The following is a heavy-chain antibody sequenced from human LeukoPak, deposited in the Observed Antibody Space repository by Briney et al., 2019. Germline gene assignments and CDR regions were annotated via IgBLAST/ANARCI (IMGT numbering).Heavy chain of an antibody. CDR3: ARDGDYGGNLNYYYMDV. V-gene: IGHV1-2*02. CDR1: GYTFTGYY. J-gene: IGHJ6*03. CDR2: INPNSGGT. D-gene: IGHD4-23*01. Sequence: ASVKHSCKASGYTFTGYYMHWVRQAPGQGLEWMGWINPNSGGTNYAQKFQGRVTMTRDTSISTAYMELSRLRSDDTAVYYCARDGDYGGNLNYYYMDVWGKGTTVTISS.